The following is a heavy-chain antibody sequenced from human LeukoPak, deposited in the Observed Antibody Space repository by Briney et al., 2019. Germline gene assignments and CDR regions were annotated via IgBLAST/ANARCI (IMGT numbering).Heavy chain of an antibody. CDR3: ARDSIAVAGTDY. CDR2: ISSSSSYI. D-gene: IGHD6-19*01. J-gene: IGHJ4*02. CDR1: GFTFSSYS. Sequence: GGSLRLSCAASGFTFSSYSMNWVRQAPGKGLEWVSSISSSSSYIYYADSVKGRFTISRDNAKNSLYLQMNSLRAEDTAVYYCARDSIAVAGTDYWGQGTLVTVSS. V-gene: IGHV3-21*01.